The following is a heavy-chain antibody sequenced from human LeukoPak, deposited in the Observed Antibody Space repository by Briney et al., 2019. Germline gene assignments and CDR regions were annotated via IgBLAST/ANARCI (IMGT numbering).Heavy chain of an antibody. CDR2: ISHSGST. Sequence: SETLSLTCAAYGGSFSGYYWSWIRQPPGKGLEWIGEISHSGSTNYNPSLKSRVTISVDTSKTQFSLKLSSVTAADTAVYYCARGQTYCSGGSCYLPMRGNWFDPWGQGTLVTVSS. J-gene: IGHJ5*02. V-gene: IGHV4-34*01. D-gene: IGHD2-15*01. CDR3: ARGQTYCSGGSCYLPMRGNWFDP. CDR1: GGSFSGYY.